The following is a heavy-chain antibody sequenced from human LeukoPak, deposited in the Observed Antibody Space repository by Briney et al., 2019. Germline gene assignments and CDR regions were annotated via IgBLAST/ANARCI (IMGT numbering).Heavy chain of an antibody. CDR2: IDYFGRT. V-gene: IGHV4-59*08. CDR1: GASVSTYY. J-gene: IGHJ4*02. Sequence: SETLSLTCAVSGASVSTYYWSWIRQPPGKGLEWIGYIDYFGRTNYNPSLQSRVTVSEDTAKNQFSLQLRSVTAADTAVYYCARLADDWGPGTLVIVSS. CDR3: ARLADD.